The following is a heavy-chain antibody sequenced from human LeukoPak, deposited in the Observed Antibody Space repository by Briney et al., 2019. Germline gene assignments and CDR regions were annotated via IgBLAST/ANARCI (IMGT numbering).Heavy chain of an antibody. V-gene: IGHV4-59*12. CDR3: ARLWVADAFDI. Sequence: KPSETLSLTCTVSGGSISSYYWSWIRQPPGKGLEWIGYIYYSGSTNYNPSLKSRVTISVDTSKNQFSLKLSSVTAADTAVYYCARLWVADAFDIWGQGTMVTVSS. CDR2: IYYSGST. CDR1: GGSISSYY. J-gene: IGHJ3*02. D-gene: IGHD3-16*01.